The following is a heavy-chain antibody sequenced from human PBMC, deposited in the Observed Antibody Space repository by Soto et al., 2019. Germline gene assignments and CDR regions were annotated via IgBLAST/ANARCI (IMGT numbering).Heavy chain of an antibody. CDR1: GYTFTSYA. CDR2: INTNTGNP. J-gene: IGHJ5*02. V-gene: IGHV7-4-1*01. D-gene: IGHD3-22*01. Sequence: QVQLVQSGSELKKPGASVKVSCKASGYTFTSYAMNWVRQAPGQGLEWMGWINTNTGNPTYAQGFTGRFVFALDTSVSTAYLQICSLNAEDTAVYYCARDGDSSGYYEANWFDPWGQGTLVTVSS. CDR3: ARDGDSSGYYEANWFDP.